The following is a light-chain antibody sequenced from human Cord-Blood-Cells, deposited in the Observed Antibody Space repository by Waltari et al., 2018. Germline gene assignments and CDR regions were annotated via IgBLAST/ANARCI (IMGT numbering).Light chain of an antibody. CDR2: GKN. J-gene: IGLJ3*02. CDR3: NSRDSSGNLNWV. Sequence: SSELTQDPAVSVALGQTVRITCQGDSIRSYYESRYQQKQGQAPVLVIYGKNNRPSGIPDRFSGSSSGNTASLTITGAQAEDEADYYCNSRDSSGNLNWVFGGGTKLTVL. V-gene: IGLV3-19*01. CDR1: SIRSYY.